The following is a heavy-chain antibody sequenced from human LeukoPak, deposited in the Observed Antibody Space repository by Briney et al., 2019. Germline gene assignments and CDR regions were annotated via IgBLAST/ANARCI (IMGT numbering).Heavy chain of an antibody. CDR3: ARARSPSSGYLLRDHNWFDP. V-gene: IGHV1-69*05. CDR1: GGTFNNYA. CDR2: TIPIFGTA. D-gene: IGHD3-22*01. Sequence: SVKVSCKASGGTFNNYAISWVRQAPGQGLEWMGGTIPIFGTANYAQKVQGRVTITTDESTTTAYMELSSLRSEDTAVYYCARARSPSSGYLLRDHNWFDPWGQGTLVTVSS. J-gene: IGHJ5*02.